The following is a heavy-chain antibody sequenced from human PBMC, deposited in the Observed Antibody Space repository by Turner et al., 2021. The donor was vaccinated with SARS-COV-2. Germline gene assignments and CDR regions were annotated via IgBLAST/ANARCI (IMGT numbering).Heavy chain of an antibody. CDR3: ARHPLNYDFWSGYYYYGMDV. J-gene: IGHJ6*02. V-gene: IGHV4-59*08. Sequence: QVQLQESGPGLVKPSETLSPPCTVPGGSISSYYWSWIRQPPGKGLEWIGYIYYSGSTNYNPSLKSRVTISVDTSKNQFSLKLSSVTAADTAVYYCARHPLNYDFWSGYYYYGMDVWGQGTTVTVSS. CDR2: IYYSGST. CDR1: GGSISSYY. D-gene: IGHD3-3*01.